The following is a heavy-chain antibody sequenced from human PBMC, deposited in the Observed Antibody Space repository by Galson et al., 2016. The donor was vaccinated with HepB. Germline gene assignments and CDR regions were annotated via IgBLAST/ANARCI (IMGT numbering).Heavy chain of an antibody. Sequence: CAASGFTFNDFAMGWVRQAPGKGLEWVSLIFGRGGGTYYRDSVKGRFTISRDNSKNTLYLQMSSLTAEDTALYYCAKYQGHPVTTYHFDYWGQGTLVTVSS. D-gene: IGHD2-2*01. V-gene: IGHV3-23*01. CDR3: AKYQGHPVTTYHFDY. CDR1: GFTFNDFA. J-gene: IGHJ4*02. CDR2: IFGRGGGT.